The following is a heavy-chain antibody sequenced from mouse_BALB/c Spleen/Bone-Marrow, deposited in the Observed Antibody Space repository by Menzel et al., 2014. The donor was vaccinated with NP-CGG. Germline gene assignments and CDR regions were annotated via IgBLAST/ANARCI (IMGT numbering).Heavy chain of an antibody. Sequence: QVQLQQPGAELVKPGASVKMSCKASGYIFTSYNIHWVKQTPGQGLEWIGTIYPGNGDTSYTQKFKGKATLTADRSSATAYMQFSSLTSEDSAVYYCAREGGSHFDYWGQGTTLTVSS. V-gene: IGHV1-12*01. J-gene: IGHJ2*01. CDR3: AREGGSHFDY. CDR1: GYIFTSYN. CDR2: IYPGNGDT.